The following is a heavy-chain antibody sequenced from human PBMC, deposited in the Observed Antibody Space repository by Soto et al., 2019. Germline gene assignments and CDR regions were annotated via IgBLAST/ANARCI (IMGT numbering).Heavy chain of an antibody. V-gene: IGHV1-2*02. CDR3: AREDCSGGSCYSDFRFDP. D-gene: IGHD2-15*01. Sequence: GASVKVSCKASGYTFTGYYMHWVRQAPGQGLEWMGWINPNSGGTNYAQKFQGRVTMTRDTSISTAYMELSRLRSDDTAVYYCAREDCSGGSCYSDFRFDPWGQGPLVTVSS. CDR1: GYTFTGYY. J-gene: IGHJ5*02. CDR2: INPNSGGT.